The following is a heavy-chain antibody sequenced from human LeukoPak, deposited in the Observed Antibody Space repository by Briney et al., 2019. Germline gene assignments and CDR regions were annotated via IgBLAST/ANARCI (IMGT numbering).Heavy chain of an antibody. CDR2: IRYDGSNK. V-gene: IGHV3-30*02. Sequence: GGSLRLSCAASGFTFSIYWMSWVRQAPGKGLEWVAFIRYDGSNKYYADSVKGRFTISRDNSKNTLYLQMNSLRAEDTAVYYGAGYPNYYGSGSFHYFDYWGQGTLVTVSS. CDR1: GFTFSIYW. D-gene: IGHD3-10*01. J-gene: IGHJ4*02. CDR3: AGYPNYYGSGSFHYFDY.